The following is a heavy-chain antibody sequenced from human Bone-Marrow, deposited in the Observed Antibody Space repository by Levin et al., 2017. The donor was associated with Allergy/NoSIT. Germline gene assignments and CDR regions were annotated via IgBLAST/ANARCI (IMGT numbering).Heavy chain of an antibody. V-gene: IGHV1-8*01. CDR3: ARVGVTGTTDYFDY. CDR2: MNPNSGNT. Sequence: GESLKISCKASGYTFTSYDINWVRQATGQGLEWMGWMNPNSGNTGYAQKFQGRVTMTRNTSISTAYMELSSLRSEDTAVYYCARVGVTGTTDYFDYWGQGTLVTVSS. J-gene: IGHJ4*02. CDR1: GYTFTSYD. D-gene: IGHD1-7*01.